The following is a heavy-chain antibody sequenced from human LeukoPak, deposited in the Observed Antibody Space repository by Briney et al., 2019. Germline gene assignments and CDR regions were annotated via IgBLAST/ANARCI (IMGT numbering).Heavy chain of an antibody. Sequence: SETLSLTCTVSGGSISSYYWGWIRQPPGKGLEWIGSIYYSGSTYYNPSLKSRVTISVDTSKNQFSLKLSSVTAADTAVYYCARVAQGGSSTGPAWRFDPWGQGTLVTVSS. D-gene: IGHD1-1*01. CDR3: ARVAQGGSSTGPAWRFDP. J-gene: IGHJ5*02. CDR2: IYYSGST. V-gene: IGHV4-39*07. CDR1: GGSISSYY.